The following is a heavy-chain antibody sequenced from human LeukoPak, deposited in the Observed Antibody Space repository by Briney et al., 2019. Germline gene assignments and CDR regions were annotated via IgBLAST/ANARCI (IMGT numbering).Heavy chain of an antibody. Sequence: GRSLRLSCAASGFTSSSYGMHWVRQAPGKGLEWVAVISYDGSNKYYADSVKGRFTISRDNSKNTLYLQMNSLRAEDTAVYYCAKALYYYGSGSYPDGMDVWGKGTTVTVSS. V-gene: IGHV3-30*18. CDR3: AKALYYYGSGSYPDGMDV. J-gene: IGHJ6*04. D-gene: IGHD3-10*01. CDR2: ISYDGSNK. CDR1: GFTSSSYG.